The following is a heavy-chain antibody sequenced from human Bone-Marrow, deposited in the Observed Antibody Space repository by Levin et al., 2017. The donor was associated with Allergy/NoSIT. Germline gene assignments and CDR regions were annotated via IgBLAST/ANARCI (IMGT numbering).Heavy chain of an antibody. CDR2: ISSNGVQT. Sequence: GESLKISCVSSGFIFTTYALSWVRQRPGKGLEWVSTISSNGVQTEYADSVGGRFIISRDNPRNTVYLQMNNLRDEDTAVYHCAQKKAGVAPFDSWGQGTLVTVS. D-gene: IGHD3-10*01. V-gene: IGHV3-23*01. J-gene: IGHJ4*02. CDR3: AQKKAGVAPFDS. CDR1: GFIFTTYA.